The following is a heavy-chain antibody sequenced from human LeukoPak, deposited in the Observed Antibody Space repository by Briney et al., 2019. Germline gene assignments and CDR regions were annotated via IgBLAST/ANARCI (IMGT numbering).Heavy chain of an antibody. CDR3: ARERDGYTHYYYYYMDV. V-gene: IGHV3-7*01. Sequence: GGSLRLSCAASGFTFTTYWMSWVRQVPGKGLEWVAHIKQDGSEKYYLDSVKGRFTISRDNAKNSLFLQMNSLRAEDTAVYYCARERDGYTHYYYYYMDVWGKGTAVTISS. J-gene: IGHJ6*03. CDR2: IKQDGSEK. D-gene: IGHD5-24*01. CDR1: GFTFTTYW.